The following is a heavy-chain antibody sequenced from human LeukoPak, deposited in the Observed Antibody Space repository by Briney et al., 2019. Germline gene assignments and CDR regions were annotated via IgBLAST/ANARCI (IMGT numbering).Heavy chain of an antibody. Sequence: GASVKVSCKASGYTFTSYGISWVRKAPGQGLEWMGWISAYNGNTNYAQKLQGRVTMTTDTSTSTAYMELRSLRSDDTAVYYCATGSYYYDSSGYSIDFWGRGTLVSVSS. D-gene: IGHD3-22*01. CDR3: ATGSYYYDSSGYSIDF. V-gene: IGHV1-18*01. J-gene: IGHJ4*02. CDR1: GYTFTSYG. CDR2: ISAYNGNT.